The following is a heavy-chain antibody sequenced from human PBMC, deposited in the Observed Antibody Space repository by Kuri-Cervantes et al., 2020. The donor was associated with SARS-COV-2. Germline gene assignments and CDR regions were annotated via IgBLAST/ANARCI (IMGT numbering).Heavy chain of an antibody. Sequence: GESLKISCTASGFIFSDYYMTWIRQAPGKGLEWVSNIGPSGTTKYYADSVKGRFTISRDNAKNSLYLQMNSLRAEDTAVYYCARGTGLQFLDYWGQGTLVTVSS. CDR3: ARGTGLQFLDY. D-gene: IGHD5-24*01. CDR2: IGPSGTTK. CDR1: GFIFSDYY. V-gene: IGHV3-11*04. J-gene: IGHJ4*02.